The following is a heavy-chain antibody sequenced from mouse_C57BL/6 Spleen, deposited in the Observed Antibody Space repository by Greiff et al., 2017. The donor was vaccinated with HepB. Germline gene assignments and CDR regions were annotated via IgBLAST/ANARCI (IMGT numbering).Heavy chain of an antibody. V-gene: IGHV1-55*01. Sequence: QVQLQQSGAELVKPGASVKMSCKASGYTFTSYWITWVKQRPGQGLEWIGEIYPGSGSTNYHEKFKSQVTLTVDTSSSTTYMQLSSLTSEDSAVDYCARRDHYYGRSGTDYWGQGTTLTVSS. CDR2: IYPGSGST. J-gene: IGHJ2*01. D-gene: IGHD1-1*01. CDR3: ARRDHYYGRSGTDY. CDR1: GYTFTSYW.